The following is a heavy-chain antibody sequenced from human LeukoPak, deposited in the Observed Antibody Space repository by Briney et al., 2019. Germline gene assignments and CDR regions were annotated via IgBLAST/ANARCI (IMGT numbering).Heavy chain of an antibody. J-gene: IGHJ4*02. V-gene: IGHV1-2*06. CDR3: ARDPGEYRSGGSCYGYFDY. CDR2: INPNSGGT. Sequence: ASVKVSCKASGYTFTGYYMHWVRQAPGQGLEWMGRINPNSGGTNYAQKFQGRVTMTRDTSISTAYMELSRLRSDDTAVYYCARDPGEYRSGGSCYGYFDYWGQGTLVTVSS. CDR1: GYTFTGYY. D-gene: IGHD2-15*01.